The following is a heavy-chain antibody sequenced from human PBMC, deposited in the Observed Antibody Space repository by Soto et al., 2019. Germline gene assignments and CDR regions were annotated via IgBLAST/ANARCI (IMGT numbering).Heavy chain of an antibody. Sequence: GGSLRLSCAASGFTFSSYAMHWVRQAPGKGLEWVAVISYDGSNKYYADSVKGRFTISRDNSKNTLYMQMNSLRAEDTAVYYCARGGLYYYDSSGYSEALDYWGQGTLVTVSS. J-gene: IGHJ4*02. CDR1: GFTFSSYA. CDR2: ISYDGSNK. V-gene: IGHV3-30-3*01. D-gene: IGHD3-22*01. CDR3: ARGGLYYYDSSGYSEALDY.